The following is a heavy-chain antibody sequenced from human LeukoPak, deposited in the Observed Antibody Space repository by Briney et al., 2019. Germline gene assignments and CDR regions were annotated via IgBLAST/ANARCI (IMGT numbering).Heavy chain of an antibody. J-gene: IGHJ6*03. CDR2: INHSGST. CDR1: GGSFSGYY. D-gene: IGHD3-3*01. Sequence: KSSETLSLTCAVYGGSFSGYYWSWIRQPPGKGLEWIGEINHSGSTNYNPSLKSRVTISVDTSKNQFSLKLSSVTAADTAVYYCARGRSYYDFWSGYYQYYYYYYYMDVWGKGTTVTVSS. V-gene: IGHV4-34*01. CDR3: ARGRSYYDFWSGYYQYYYYYYYMDV.